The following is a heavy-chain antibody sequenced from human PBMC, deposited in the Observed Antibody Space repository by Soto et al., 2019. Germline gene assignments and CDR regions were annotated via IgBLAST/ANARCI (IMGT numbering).Heavy chain of an antibody. Sequence: EVQLVESGGGLVQPGGSLRLSCAASGFTFRNHWMSWVRQAPGKGLEWVANIKQDGSEKYHVDSVKGRFTISRDNANNPLYRKMNSLRAEDTAVYYWGRGGGGLAAGTVDFWGQGTLVTVSS. CDR2: IKQDGSEK. J-gene: IGHJ4*02. CDR3: GRGGGGLAAGTVDF. D-gene: IGHD6-13*01. V-gene: IGHV3-7*01. CDR1: GFTFRNHW.